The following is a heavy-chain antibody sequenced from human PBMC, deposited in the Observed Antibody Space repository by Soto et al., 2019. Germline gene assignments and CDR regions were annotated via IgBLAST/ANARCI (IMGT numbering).Heavy chain of an antibody. CDR3: ARDWTHYDSSGPGDY. D-gene: IGHD3-22*01. J-gene: IGHJ4*02. Sequence: QVQLVQSGTEVKKPGASVKVSCKASGYTFTSYDISWVRQATGQGLEWMGWINPNNGNTGYAQKFQGRVTMTRDTSISTASMELSSLRSEDTAVYFCARDWTHYDSSGPGDYWGQGTLVTVSS. V-gene: IGHV1-8*01. CDR2: INPNNGNT. CDR1: GYTFTSYD.